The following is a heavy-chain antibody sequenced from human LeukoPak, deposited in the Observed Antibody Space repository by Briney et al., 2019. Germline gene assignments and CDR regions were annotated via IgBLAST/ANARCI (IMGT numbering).Heavy chain of an antibody. CDR1: GGSISSSSYY. CDR2: IYYSGST. J-gene: IGHJ5*02. CDR3: ARRARRNWFDP. Sequence: TSETLSLTCTVSGGSISSSSYYWGWIRQPPGKGLEWIGSIYYSGSTYYNPSLKSRVTISVDTSKNQFSLKLSSVTAADTAVYYCARRARRNWFDPWGQGTPVTVSS. V-gene: IGHV4-39*01.